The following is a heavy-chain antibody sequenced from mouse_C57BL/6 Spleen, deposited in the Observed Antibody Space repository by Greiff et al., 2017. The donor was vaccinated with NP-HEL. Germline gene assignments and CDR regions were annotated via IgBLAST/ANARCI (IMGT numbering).Heavy chain of an antibody. J-gene: IGHJ3*01. Sequence: EVQLQQSGPGMVKPSQSLSLTCTVTGYSITSGYDWHWIRHFPGNKLEWMGYISYSGSTNYNPSLKSRISITHDTSKNHFFLKLNSVTTEDTATYYCARSTAYYSNYWFAYWGQGTLVTVSA. CDR2: ISYSGST. CDR1: GYSITSGYD. D-gene: IGHD2-5*01. CDR3: ARSTAYYSNYWFAY. V-gene: IGHV3-1*01.